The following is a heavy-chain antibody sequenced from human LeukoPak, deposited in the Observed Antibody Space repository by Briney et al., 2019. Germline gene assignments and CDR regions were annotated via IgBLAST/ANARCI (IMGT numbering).Heavy chain of an antibody. D-gene: IGHD2-15*01. CDR2: MNPNSGNT. CDR1: GYTFTSYD. J-gene: IGHJ5*02. V-gene: IGHV1-8*01. Sequence: ASVKVSCKASGYTFTSYDMNWVRQATGQGLEWMGWMNPNSGNTGYAQKFQGRVTMTRNTSISTAYMELSSLRSEDTAVYYCARGRGYCSGGSCYHNENWFDPWGQGTLVTVSS. CDR3: ARGRGYCSGGSCYHNENWFDP.